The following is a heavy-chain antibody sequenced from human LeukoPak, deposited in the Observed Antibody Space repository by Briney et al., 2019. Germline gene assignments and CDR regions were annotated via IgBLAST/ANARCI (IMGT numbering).Heavy chain of an antibody. CDR3: ARGGPYCSGGGCYSRTSNWFDP. CDR1: GGSFSGYY. Sequence: SETLSLTCAVYGGSFSGYYWSWIRQPAGKGLEWIGHIYTSGSTNYNPSLKSRVTISVDTSKNQFSLKLSSVTATDTAVYYCARGGPYCSGGGCYSRTSNWFDPWGQGTLVTVSS. D-gene: IGHD2-15*01. CDR2: IYTSGST. J-gene: IGHJ5*02. V-gene: IGHV4-59*10.